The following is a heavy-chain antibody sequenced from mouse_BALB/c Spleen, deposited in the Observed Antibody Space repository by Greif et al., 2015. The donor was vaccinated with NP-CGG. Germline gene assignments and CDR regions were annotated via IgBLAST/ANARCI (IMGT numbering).Heavy chain of an antibody. CDR3: ARSDYLAWFAY. V-gene: IGHV1-87*01. Sequence: QVQLQQSGAELARPGASVKLSCKASGYTFTSYWMQWVKQRPGQGLEWIGAIYPGDGDTRYTQKFKGKATLTADKSSSTAYMQLSSLASEDSAVYYCARSDYLAWFAYWGQGTLVTVSA. CDR1: GYTFTSYW. CDR2: IYPGDGDT. J-gene: IGHJ3*01. D-gene: IGHD2-4*01.